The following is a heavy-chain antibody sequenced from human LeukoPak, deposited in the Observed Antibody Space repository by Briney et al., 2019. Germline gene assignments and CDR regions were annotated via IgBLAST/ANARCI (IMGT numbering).Heavy chain of an antibody. Sequence: ASVKVSCKASGYTFTSYGISWVRQAPGQGLEWMGRINPNSGGTNYAQKFQGRVTMTRDTSISTAYMELSRLRSDDTAVYYCARGIAVAGNWGQGTLVTVSS. J-gene: IGHJ4*02. V-gene: IGHV1-2*06. CDR2: INPNSGGT. D-gene: IGHD6-19*01. CDR1: GYTFTSYG. CDR3: ARGIAVAGN.